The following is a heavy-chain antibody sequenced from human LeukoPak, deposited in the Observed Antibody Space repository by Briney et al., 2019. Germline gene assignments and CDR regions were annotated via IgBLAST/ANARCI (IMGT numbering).Heavy chain of an antibody. D-gene: IGHD2-8*02. CDR2: ISYDGSNK. CDR1: GFTFSSYA. Sequence: GRSLSLSCAASGFTFSSYAMHWVRQAPGKGLEWVAVISYDGSNKYYADSAKGRFTISRDNSKNTLYLQMNSLRAEDTAVYYCARDTEPYYYYMDVWGKGTTVTVSS. V-gene: IGHV3-30*04. CDR3: ARDTEPYYYYMDV. J-gene: IGHJ6*03.